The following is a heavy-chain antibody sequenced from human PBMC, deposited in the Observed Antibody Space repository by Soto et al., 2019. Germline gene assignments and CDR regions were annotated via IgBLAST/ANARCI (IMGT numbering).Heavy chain of an antibody. V-gene: IGHV3-23*01. J-gene: IGHJ4*02. CDR3: AQAREPIVVVVAAATLDY. D-gene: IGHD2-15*01. CDR1: GFSFSSYA. CDR2: ISGSGGST. Sequence: PGGSLRLSCAASGFSFSSYAMIWVRQAPGKGLEWVSAISGSGGSTYYADSVKGRFTISRDNSKNTLYLQMNSLRAEDTAVYYCAQAREPIVVVVAAATLDYRRQRHLVTVSS.